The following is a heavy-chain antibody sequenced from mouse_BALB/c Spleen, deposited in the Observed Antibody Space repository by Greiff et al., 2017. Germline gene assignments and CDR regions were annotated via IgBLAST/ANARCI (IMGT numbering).Heavy chain of an antibody. Sequence: QVHVKQSGPGLVAPSQSLSITCTVSGFSLTSYGVHWVRQPPGKGLEWLGVIWAGGSTNYNSALMSRLSISKDNSKSQVFLKMNSLQTDDTAMYYCARALRYYYAMDYWGQGTSGTVSS. V-gene: IGHV2-9*02. CDR2: IWAGGST. CDR3: ARALRYYYAMDY. J-gene: IGHJ4*01. CDR1: GFSLTSYG.